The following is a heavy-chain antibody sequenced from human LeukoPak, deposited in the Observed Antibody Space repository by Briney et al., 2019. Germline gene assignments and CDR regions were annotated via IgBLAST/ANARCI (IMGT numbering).Heavy chain of an antibody. CDR2: FYSGSSA. CDR1: GGSISNYY. D-gene: IGHD5-12*01. J-gene: IGHJ4*02. CDR3: ARVYSGYDLPGSLANYYFDY. V-gene: IGHV4-4*07. Sequence: SETLSLTCTVSGGSISNYYWSWIRQPAGKGLEWIGRFYSGSSADYNPSLKSRVTMSVDTSKNQFSLKLSSVTAADTAVYYCARVYSGYDLPGSLANYYFDYWGQGTLVTLSS.